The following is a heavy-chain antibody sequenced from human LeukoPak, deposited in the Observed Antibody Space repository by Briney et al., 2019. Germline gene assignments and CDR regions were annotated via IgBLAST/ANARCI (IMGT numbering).Heavy chain of an antibody. J-gene: IGHJ4*02. Sequence: PGGSLRLSCAASGSTFSSYWMHWVRQAPGKGLVWVSRINSDGSTTSHADSVKGRLIISRDNAKNTLYLQMNSLRAEDTAVYYCARDRHGAPDYWGQGTLVTVSS. V-gene: IGHV3-74*01. CDR2: INSDGSTT. CDR1: GSTFSSYW. CDR3: ARDRHGAPDY. D-gene: IGHD4-17*01.